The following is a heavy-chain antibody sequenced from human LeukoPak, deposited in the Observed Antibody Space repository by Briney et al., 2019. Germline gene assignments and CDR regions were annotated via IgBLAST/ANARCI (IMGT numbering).Heavy chain of an antibody. CDR1: GFNFSIYT. CDR3: ARDESRVRGVTRDAFDI. D-gene: IGHD3-10*01. Sequence: NPGGSLKLSCAVSGFNFSIYTINCVRKAAGKALGWVSSISSDSNYIVYADSVKGRFSISSDNTKNSLYLPMSSLRAEDTAVYYCARDESRVRGVTRDAFDIWGQGTMVTVSS. J-gene: IGHJ3*02. V-gene: IGHV3-21*01. CDR2: ISSDSNYI.